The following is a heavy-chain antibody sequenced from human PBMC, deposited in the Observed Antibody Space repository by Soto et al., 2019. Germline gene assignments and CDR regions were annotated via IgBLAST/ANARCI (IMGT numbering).Heavy chain of an antibody. J-gene: IGHJ4*02. D-gene: IGHD2-21*01. CDR3: ARACLIISRSYYFDS. Sequence: EVELVESGGNLVQPGGSLRLSCTASGFTFSRHWMHWVRQTPGKGLVWVSRIDGDGTITTYADSVRGRFTISRDNAKNTLYLQMISLRADDTAVYYCARACLIISRSYYFDSWGQGALVTVS. CDR2: IDGDGTIT. V-gene: IGHV3-74*01. CDR1: GFTFSRHW.